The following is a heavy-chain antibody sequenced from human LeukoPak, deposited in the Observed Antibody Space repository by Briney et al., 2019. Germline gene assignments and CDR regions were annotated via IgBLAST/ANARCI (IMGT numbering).Heavy chain of an antibody. CDR3: ARELLGHGYNSGDFDY. V-gene: IGHV3-7*01. D-gene: IGHD5-24*01. J-gene: IGHJ4*02. CDR1: GFTFSSYG. CDR2: IKQDGSEK. Sequence: GGSLRLSCAASGFTFSSYGMHWVRQAPGKGLEWVANIKQDGSEKYYVGSVKGRFTISRDNAKNSLYLQMNSLRAEDTAVYYCARELLGHGYNSGDFDYWGQGTLVTVSS.